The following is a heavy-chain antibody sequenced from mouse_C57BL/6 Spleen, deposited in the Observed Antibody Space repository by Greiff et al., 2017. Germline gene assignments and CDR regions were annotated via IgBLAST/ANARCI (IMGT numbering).Heavy chain of an antibody. V-gene: IGHV1-82*01. Sequence: VQLQQSGPELVKPGASVKISCKASGYAFSSSWMNWVKQRPGKGLEWIGRIYPGDGDTNYNGKFKGKATLTADKSSSTAYMQLSSLTSEDSAVYFCARSYGNYVGGYAMDDWGQGTSVTVSS. D-gene: IGHD2-1*01. CDR2: IYPGDGDT. CDR3: ARSYGNYVGGYAMDD. J-gene: IGHJ4*01. CDR1: GYAFSSSW.